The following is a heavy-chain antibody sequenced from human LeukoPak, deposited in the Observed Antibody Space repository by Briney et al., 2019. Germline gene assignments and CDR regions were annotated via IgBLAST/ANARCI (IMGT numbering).Heavy chain of an antibody. Sequence: GGSLRLSCAASGFTFSSYAMSWVRQAPGKGLEWVSAISGSGGSTYYADSVKGRFTISRDNSKNTLYLQMNSLRAEDTAVYYCATFPRVGQVVVIDYWGQGTLVTVSS. J-gene: IGHJ4*02. CDR2: ISGSGGST. CDR3: ATFPRVGQVVVIDY. CDR1: GFTFSSYA. V-gene: IGHV3-23*01. D-gene: IGHD3-22*01.